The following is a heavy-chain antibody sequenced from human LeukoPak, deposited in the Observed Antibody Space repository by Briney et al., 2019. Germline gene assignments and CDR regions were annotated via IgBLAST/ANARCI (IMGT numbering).Heavy chain of an antibody. CDR2: ISAYNGNT. J-gene: IGHJ4*02. CDR1: GYTFTSYG. D-gene: IGHD7-27*01. Sequence: ASVKVSCKASGYTFTSYGISWVRQAPGQGLEWMGWISAYNGNTNYAQKLQGRVTMTTDTSTSTAYMELRSLRSDDTAVYYCARAADPGPGVPKYYFDYWGQGTLVTVSS. V-gene: IGHV1-18*01. CDR3: ARAADPGPGVPKYYFDY.